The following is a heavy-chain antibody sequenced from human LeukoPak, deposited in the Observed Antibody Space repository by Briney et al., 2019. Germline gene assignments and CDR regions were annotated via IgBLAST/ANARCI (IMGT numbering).Heavy chain of an antibody. D-gene: IGHD6-25*01. J-gene: IGHJ3*01. V-gene: IGHV3-74*01. CDR1: GFTFDDYA. CDR2: VNPDGSNT. Sequence: GGSLRLSCAASGFTFDDYAMHWVRQAPGEGLVWVSYVNPDGSNTNYADSVKGRFTISRDNAKNTLYLQMNSLRAEDTAMYYCARDDSGPQAFDLWGQGTMVTVSS. CDR3: ARDDSGPQAFDL.